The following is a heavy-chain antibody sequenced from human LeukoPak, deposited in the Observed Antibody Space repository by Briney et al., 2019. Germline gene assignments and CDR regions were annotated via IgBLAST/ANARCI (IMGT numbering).Heavy chain of an antibody. Sequence: GGSLRLSCAASGFTFSSYAMSWVRQAPGKGLEWVSSISSSSYIYYADSVKGRFTISRDNAKNSLYLQMNSLRAEDTAVYYCAREITMVRGVISAPFDYWGQGTLVTVSS. CDR3: AREITMVRGVISAPFDY. V-gene: IGHV3-21*01. CDR2: ISSSSYI. CDR1: GFTFSSYA. D-gene: IGHD3-10*01. J-gene: IGHJ4*02.